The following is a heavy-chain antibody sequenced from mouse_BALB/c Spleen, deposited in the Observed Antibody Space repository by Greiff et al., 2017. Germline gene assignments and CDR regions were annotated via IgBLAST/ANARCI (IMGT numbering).Heavy chain of an antibody. CDR3: ASPATYWYFDV. D-gene: IGHD1-2*01. CDR2: INPYNGAT. Sequence: EVQLQQSGPELVKPGASVKISCKASGYSFTGYYMHWVKQSHVKSLEWIGRINPYNGATSYNQNFKDKASLTVDKSSSTAYMELHSLTSEDSAVYYCASPATYWYFDVWGAGTTVTVSS. CDR1: GYSFTGYY. V-gene: IGHV1-31*01. J-gene: IGHJ1*01.